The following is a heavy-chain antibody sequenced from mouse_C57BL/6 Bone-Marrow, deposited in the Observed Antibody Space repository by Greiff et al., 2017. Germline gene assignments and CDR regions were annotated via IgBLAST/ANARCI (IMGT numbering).Heavy chain of an antibody. Sequence: EVQRVESGGDLVKPGGSLKLSCAASGFTFSSYGMSWVRQTPDERLEWVATISSGGSYTYYPDSVKGRFTISRDNAKNTLYLQMSSLKSEDTAMYYCARDYYGSWFAYWGQGTLVTVSA. CDR3: ARDYYGSWFAY. CDR2: ISSGGSYT. J-gene: IGHJ3*01. D-gene: IGHD1-1*01. CDR1: GFTFSSYG. V-gene: IGHV5-6*01.